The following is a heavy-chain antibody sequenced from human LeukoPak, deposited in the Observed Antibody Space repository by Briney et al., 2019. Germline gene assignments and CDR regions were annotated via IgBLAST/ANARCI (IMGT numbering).Heavy chain of an antibody. CDR3: ARGGPAAAQTDY. CDR1: GGSISSSSYY. CDR2: IYYSGST. V-gene: IGHV4-39*07. Sequence: SETLSLTCTVSGGSISSSSYYWGWIRQPPGKGLEWIGSIYYSGSTYYNPSLKSRVTISVDRSKNQFSLKLSSVTAADTAVYYCARGGPAAAQTDYWGQGTLVTVSS. J-gene: IGHJ4*02. D-gene: IGHD2-2*01.